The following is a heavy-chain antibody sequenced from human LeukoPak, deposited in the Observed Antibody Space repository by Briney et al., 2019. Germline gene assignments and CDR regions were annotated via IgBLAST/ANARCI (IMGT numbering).Heavy chain of an antibody. CDR2: MNPNSGNT. CDR3: ARGLDHIADDAFDI. V-gene: IGHV1-8*03. D-gene: IGHD2-21*01. Sequence: GASVRVSCKASGYTFTSYDINWVRQATGQGLEWMGWMNPNSGNTGYAQKFQGRVTITRNTSISTAYMGLSSLRSEDTAVYYCARGLDHIADDAFDIWGQGTMVTVSS. CDR1: GYTFTSYD. J-gene: IGHJ3*02.